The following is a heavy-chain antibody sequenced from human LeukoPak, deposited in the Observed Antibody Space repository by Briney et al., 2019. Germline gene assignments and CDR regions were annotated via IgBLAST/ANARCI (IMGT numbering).Heavy chain of an antibody. CDR1: GFSFGSHA. J-gene: IGHJ4*02. Sequence: GGSLRLSCAASGFSFGSHAMTWVRQAPGEGLEWVSVISGSGAVTHYADSVKGRFTISRDKSNNMLYLQMDNLSAEDTAIYYCVKGGRICSSSTCRVDYWGQGTLVTVSS. D-gene: IGHD2-2*01. CDR3: VKGGRICSSSTCRVDY. V-gene: IGHV3-23*01. CDR2: ISGSGAVT.